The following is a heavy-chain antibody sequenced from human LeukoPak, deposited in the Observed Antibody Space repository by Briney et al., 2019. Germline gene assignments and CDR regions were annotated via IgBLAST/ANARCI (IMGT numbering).Heavy chain of an antibody. D-gene: IGHD2-2*01. CDR2: INPNSGGT. CDR1: GYTFTGYY. Sequence: ASVKVSCKASGYTFTGYYMHWVRQAPGQGLEWMGWINPNSGGTNYAQKFQGRVTMTRDTSISTAYMELSRLRSDDTAVYYCARDTVPAAGQPPWFDPWGQGTLVTVSS. CDR3: ARDTVPAAGQPPWFDP. J-gene: IGHJ5*02. V-gene: IGHV1-2*02.